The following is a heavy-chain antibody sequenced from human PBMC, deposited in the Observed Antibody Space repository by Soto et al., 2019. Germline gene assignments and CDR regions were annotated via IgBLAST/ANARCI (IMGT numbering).Heavy chain of an antibody. Sequence: EVQLVESGGGLVQPGKSLRLSCAASGFTFSDHYMDWVRQAPGKGLEWVGRTRNKANSYTTEYAASVKGRFTISRDVSKNSLYLQMNSLKTEDTAVYYCARVDASRGYSFDYWGQGTLVTVSS. D-gene: IGHD3-22*01. CDR2: TRNKANSYTT. J-gene: IGHJ4*02. V-gene: IGHV3-72*01. CDR3: ARVDASRGYSFDY. CDR1: GFTFSDHY.